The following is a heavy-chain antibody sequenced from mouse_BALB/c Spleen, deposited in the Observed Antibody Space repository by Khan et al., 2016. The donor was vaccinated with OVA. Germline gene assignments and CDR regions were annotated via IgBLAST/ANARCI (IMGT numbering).Heavy chain of an antibody. CDR3: TRGGGGNRFAY. Sequence: QVRLQQSGAEVVRPGVSVKVSCKGSGYTFTDFTLHWVKQSHAMSLEWIGVISTYYGHATYNQKFKDKATMTVDKSSSTAYMELARLTSADSAIYYCTRGGGGNRFAYWGQGTLVTVSA. CDR1: GYTFTDFT. CDR2: ISTYYGHA. J-gene: IGHJ3*01. V-gene: IGHV1S137*01.